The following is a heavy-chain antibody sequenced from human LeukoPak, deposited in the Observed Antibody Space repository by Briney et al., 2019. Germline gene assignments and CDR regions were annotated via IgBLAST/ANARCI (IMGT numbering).Heavy chain of an antibody. Sequence: SGTLSLTCTVSGGSISSYYWSWIRQPPGKGLEWIGYIYYSGSTNYNPSLKSRVTISVDTSKNQFSLKLSSVTAADTAVYYCARDILGEQLVDWYFDLWGRGTLVTVSS. CDR2: IYYSGST. V-gene: IGHV4-59*01. D-gene: IGHD6-13*01. CDR3: ARDILGEQLVDWYFDL. CDR1: GGSISSYY. J-gene: IGHJ2*01.